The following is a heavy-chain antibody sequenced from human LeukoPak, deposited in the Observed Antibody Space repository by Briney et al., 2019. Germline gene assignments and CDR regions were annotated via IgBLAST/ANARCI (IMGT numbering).Heavy chain of an antibody. V-gene: IGHV4-59*08. Sequence: SETLSLTCTVSGGSISSYYWSWIRQPPGKGLEWIGYIYYSGSTNYNPSFKSRVTISFDTSTTQFSLKLSSVTAADTAVYYCARHSPYYSEYDSSGYYLTRPGTLDYWAREPWSPSPQ. CDR1: GGSISSYY. J-gene: IGHJ4*02. CDR3: ARHSPYYSEYDSSGYYLTRPGTLDY. D-gene: IGHD3-22*01. CDR2: IYYSGST.